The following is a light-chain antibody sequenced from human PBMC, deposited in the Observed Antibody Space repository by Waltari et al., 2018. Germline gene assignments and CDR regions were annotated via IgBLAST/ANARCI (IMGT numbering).Light chain of an antibody. CDR3: QAWDSSTVV. V-gene: IGLV3-1*01. CDR1: RLGDKY. J-gene: IGLJ3*02. CDR2: QDN. Sequence: SYELTQPPSVSVSPGQTASITCSGARLGDKYACWYQQKPGQSPVLVIYQDNKRPSGIPERFSGSNSGNIATLTISGTQAMDEADYYCQAWDSSTVVFGGGTKLTVL.